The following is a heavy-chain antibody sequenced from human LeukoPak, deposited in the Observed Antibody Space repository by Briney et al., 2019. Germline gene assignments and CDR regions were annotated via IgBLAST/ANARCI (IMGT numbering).Heavy chain of an antibody. D-gene: IGHD3-22*01. CDR1: GGSFSGYY. J-gene: IGHJ4*02. CDR3: ARGGYYYDSSGYYYGSLLDY. Sequence: SETLSLTCAVYGGSFSGYYWSWIRQPPGKGLEWIGEINHSGSTNYNPSLKSRVTISVDTSKNQFSLKLSSVTAADTAVYYCARGGYYYDSSGYYYGSLLDYWGQGTLVTVSS. V-gene: IGHV4-34*01. CDR2: INHSGST.